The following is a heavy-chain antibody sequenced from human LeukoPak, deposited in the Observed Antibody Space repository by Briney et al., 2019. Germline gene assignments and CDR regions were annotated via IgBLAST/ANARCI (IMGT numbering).Heavy chain of an antibody. J-gene: IGHJ4*02. Sequence: SETLSLTCTVSGGSISGFYWNWIRQPPGKGLEWIGYVYYSGNTNYNPSLKSRVTISLDTSKNQFSLKLRSVTAADTAVYYCAREGKAARSFDYWGQGTLVTVSS. D-gene: IGHD6-6*01. CDR3: AREGKAARSFDY. V-gene: IGHV4-59*01. CDR1: GGSISGFY. CDR2: VYYSGNT.